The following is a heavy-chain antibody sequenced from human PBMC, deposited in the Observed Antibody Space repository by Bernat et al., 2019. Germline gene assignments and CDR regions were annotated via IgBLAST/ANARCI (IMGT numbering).Heavy chain of an antibody. CDR3: ARAPSMVQGVIRNPVNWFDP. Sequence: QVQLVQSGAEVKKPGASVKVSCKASGYTFTSYAMHWVRQAPGQRLEWMGWINAGNGNTKYSQKFQGRVTITRDTSASTAYMELSSLRSEDTAVYYCARAPSMVQGVIRNPVNWFDPWGQGTLVTVSS. V-gene: IGHV1-3*01. D-gene: IGHD3-10*01. CDR2: INAGNGNT. J-gene: IGHJ5*02. CDR1: GYTFTSYA.